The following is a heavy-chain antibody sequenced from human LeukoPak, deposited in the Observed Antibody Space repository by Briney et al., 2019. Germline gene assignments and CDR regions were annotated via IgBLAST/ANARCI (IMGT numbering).Heavy chain of an antibody. CDR2: FDPEDGET. J-gene: IGHJ4*02. CDR3: ATDLSFLGFPGY. V-gene: IGHV1-24*01. CDR1: GYTLTELS. Sequence: ASVKVSCKVSGYTLTELSMHWVRQAPGKGLEWMGGFDPEDGETIYAQKFQGRVTMTEDTSTDTAYMELSSLRSKDTAVYYCATDLSFLGFPGYWGQGTLVTVSS. D-gene: IGHD2-21*01.